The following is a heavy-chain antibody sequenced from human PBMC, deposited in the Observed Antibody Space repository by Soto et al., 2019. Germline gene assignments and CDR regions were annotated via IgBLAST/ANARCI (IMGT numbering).Heavy chain of an antibody. J-gene: IGHJ4*02. Sequence: SETLSLTCTVSGGSISSGGYYWSWIRQHPGKGLEWIGHIFYSGSTYYNPSLKSRVTISVDTSKNQFSLKLSSVTAADTAVYHCARDRKDSSGYYVYWGQGTLVTVSS. CDR2: IFYSGST. CDR1: GGSISSGGYY. V-gene: IGHV4-31*03. CDR3: ARDRKDSSGYYVY. D-gene: IGHD3-22*01.